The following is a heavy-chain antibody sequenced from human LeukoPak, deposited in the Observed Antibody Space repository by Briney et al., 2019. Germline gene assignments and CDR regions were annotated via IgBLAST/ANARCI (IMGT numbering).Heavy chain of an antibody. CDR3: ARPSDIVVVPAAPTWFDP. V-gene: IGHV1-18*01. D-gene: IGHD2-2*01. J-gene: IGHJ5*02. CDR1: GYTFNTYG. Sequence: GASVKVSCKPYGYTFNTYGITWVRQAPGQGLEWMGWISPYNGNTNYAQKFQGRVTMTTDTSTSTAYMELSRLRSDDTAVYYCARPSDIVVVPAAPTWFDPWGQGTLVTVSS. CDR2: ISPYNGNT.